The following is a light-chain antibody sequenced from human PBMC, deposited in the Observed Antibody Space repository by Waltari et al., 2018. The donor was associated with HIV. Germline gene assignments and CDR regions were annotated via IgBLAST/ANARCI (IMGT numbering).Light chain of an antibody. V-gene: IGKV3-20*01. J-gene: IGKJ5*01. CDR3: QQYGLSPIT. Sequence: EIVLTQSPGTLSLSPGKRGTLSCRASESVTTSHLAWYQQKPGQAPRLLIYRISNRATGIPDRFSGSGSGADFSLSISRLEPEDSAVYYCQQYGLSPITFGQGTRLEIK. CDR2: RIS. CDR1: ESVTTSH.